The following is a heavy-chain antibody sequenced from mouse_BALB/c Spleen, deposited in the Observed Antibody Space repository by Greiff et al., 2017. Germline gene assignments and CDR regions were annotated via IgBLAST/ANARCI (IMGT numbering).Heavy chain of an antibody. CDR1: GFDFSRYW. CDR3: ARRETARATTYAMDY. D-gene: IGHD3-2*01. CDR2: INPDSSSI. J-gene: IGHJ4*01. V-gene: IGHV4-1*02. Sequence: EVQLQESGGGLVPPGGSLKLSCAASGFDFSRYWMSWVRQAPGKGLEWIGEINPDSSSINYTPSLKDKFIISRDNAKNTLYLQMSKVRSEDTALYYGARRETARATTYAMDYWGQGTSVTVSS.